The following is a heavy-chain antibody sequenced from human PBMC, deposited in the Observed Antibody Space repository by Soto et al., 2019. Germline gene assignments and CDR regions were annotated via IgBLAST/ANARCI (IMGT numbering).Heavy chain of an antibody. CDR3: ARAYCGGDCYSGIDY. Sequence: GGSLRLSCAASGFTLRGYWMHWVRQAPGKGLVWVSRINSDGSNTGYADSVKGRFTVSRDNAKNTLNLQMSSLRAEDTAIYYCARAYCGGDCYSGIDYWGQGTLVTVSS. V-gene: IGHV3-74*01. CDR2: INSDGSNT. CDR1: GFTLRGYW. J-gene: IGHJ4*02. D-gene: IGHD2-21*02.